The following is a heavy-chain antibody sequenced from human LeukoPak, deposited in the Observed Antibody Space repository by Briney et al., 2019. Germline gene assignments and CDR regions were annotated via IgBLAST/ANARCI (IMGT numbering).Heavy chain of an antibody. V-gene: IGHV4-59*01. J-gene: IGHJ4*02. D-gene: IGHD3-9*01. CDR1: GGSISSYY. CDR2: IYYSGST. Sequence: SETLSLTCTVSGGSISSYYWSWIRQPPGKGLEWIGYIYYSGSTNYNPSLKSRVTISVDASKNQFSLKLSSVTAADTAVYYCARVYDILTGYPSPFFDYWGQGTLVTVSS. CDR3: ARVYDILTGYPSPFFDY.